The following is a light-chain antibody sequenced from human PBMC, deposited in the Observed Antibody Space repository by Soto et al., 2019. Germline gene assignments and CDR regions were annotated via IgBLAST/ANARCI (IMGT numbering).Light chain of an antibody. CDR1: SSNIGSHT. CDR3: SAWDDSLNGVL. Sequence: QSVLTQPPSVSGTPGQTVSISCSGSSSNIGSHTVSWYQQFPGTAPKLLIYSNSQWSSGVPARFAGSKSGTSASLAISGLQSEDEADYFCSAWDDSLNGVLFGGGTKVTVL. CDR2: SNS. J-gene: IGLJ3*02. V-gene: IGLV1-44*01.